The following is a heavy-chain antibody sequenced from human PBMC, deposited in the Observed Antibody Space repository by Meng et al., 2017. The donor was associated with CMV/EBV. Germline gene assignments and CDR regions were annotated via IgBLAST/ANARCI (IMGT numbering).Heavy chain of an antibody. CDR1: GYYFNAFG. J-gene: IGHJ4*02. CDR3: ARRRGVYHFLEGGGDAYFEY. D-gene: IGHD3-16*01. CDR2: INTANGAP. Sequence: ASVKVSCKGSGYYFNAFGISWMRQAPGQGLEWMGWINTANGAPRYAQRFQGRVTMTTDKSTATSYMELRSLTSDDTAVYYCARRRGVYHFLEGGGDAYFEYWGQGTPVTVSS. V-gene: IGHV1-18*01.